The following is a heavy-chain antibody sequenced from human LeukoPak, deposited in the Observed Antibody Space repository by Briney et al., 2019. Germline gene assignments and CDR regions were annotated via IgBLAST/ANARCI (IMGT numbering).Heavy chain of an antibody. D-gene: IGHD3-10*01. CDR1: GGSISSSSYY. CDR2: IYYSGNT. Sequence: SETLSLTCTVSGGSISSSSYYWGWIRQPPGKGLEWIGSIYYSGNTYYNPSLKSRVTISVDTSKNQFSLKLSSVTAADTAVYYCARHYYGSRSNRPYYFDYWGQGTLVTVSS. CDR3: ARHYYGSRSNRPYYFDY. V-gene: IGHV4-39*01. J-gene: IGHJ4*02.